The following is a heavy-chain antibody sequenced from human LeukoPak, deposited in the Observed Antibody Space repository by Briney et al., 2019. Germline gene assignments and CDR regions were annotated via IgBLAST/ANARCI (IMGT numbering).Heavy chain of an antibody. J-gene: IGHJ5*02. V-gene: IGHV1-46*01. Sequence: ASVKVSCKASGYTFSGHYMHWVRQAPGQGLEWMGLINPTGGSTGYAQKFQGRVTMTRDMSTSTDYTELSSLRSEDTAIYYCARDNSVGDNAWWFDPWGQGTLVTVSS. CDR2: INPTGGST. D-gene: IGHD1-26*01. CDR3: ARDNSVGDNAWWFDP. CDR1: GYTFSGHY.